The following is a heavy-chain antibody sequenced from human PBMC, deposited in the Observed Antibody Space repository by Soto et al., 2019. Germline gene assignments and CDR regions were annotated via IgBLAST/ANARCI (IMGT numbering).Heavy chain of an antibody. V-gene: IGHV4-59*01. CDR2: IYYSGST. CDR3: ARDGCSGGSCYAWFDP. D-gene: IGHD2-15*01. CDR1: GGSISSYY. Sequence: QVQLQESGPGLVKPSETLSLTCTVSGGSISSYYWSWIRQPPGKGLEWIGYIYYSGSTNYNPSLKSRVTISVETSKNQFSQKLSSVTAADTAVYYCARDGCSGGSCYAWFDPWGQGTLVTVSS. J-gene: IGHJ5*02.